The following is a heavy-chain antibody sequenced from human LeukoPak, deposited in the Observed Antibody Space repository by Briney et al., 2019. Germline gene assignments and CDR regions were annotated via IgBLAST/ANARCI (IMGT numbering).Heavy chain of an antibody. CDR1: GVTFNTYA. J-gene: IGHJ4*02. CDR2: IIPIFGTA. Sequence: SVKVSCKAFGVTFNTYAVSWVRQAPGQGLEWMGGIIPIFGTANYAQKFQGRVTITADESTSTAYMEMSSLRYEDTAVYYCAREFEGGSNLYFDYWGQGTLVTVAS. V-gene: IGHV1-69*01. D-gene: IGHD3-16*01. CDR3: AREFEGGSNLYFDY.